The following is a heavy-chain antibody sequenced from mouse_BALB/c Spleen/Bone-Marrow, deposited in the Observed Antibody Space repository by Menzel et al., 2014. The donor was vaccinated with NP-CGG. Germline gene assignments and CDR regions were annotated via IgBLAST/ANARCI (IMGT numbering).Heavy chain of an antibody. CDR2: INPSNGRT. J-gene: IGHJ4*01. D-gene: IGHD2-4*01. CDR1: GYTFTSYW. Sequence: AQLQQSGAELVKPGASVKLSCKASGYTFTSYWMHWVKQRPGQGLEWIGEINPSNGRTNYNEKFKSKATLTVDKSSSTAYMQHSSLTSEDSAVYYCARYDYDGRYAKDYWGQGTSVTVSS. V-gene: IGHV1S81*02. CDR3: ARYDYDGRYAKDY.